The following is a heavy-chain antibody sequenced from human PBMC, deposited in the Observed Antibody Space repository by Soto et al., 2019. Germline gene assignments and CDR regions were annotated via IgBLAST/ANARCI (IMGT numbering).Heavy chain of an antibody. CDR2: ISSNGGST. CDR1: GFTFSSYA. Sequence: GGSLRLSCSASGFTFSSYAMHWVRQAPGKGLEYVSAISSNGGSTYYADSVKGRFTISRDNSKNTLYLQMSSLRAEDTAVYYCARAAGAVQLLDFWGQGTLVTVSS. D-gene: IGHD4-4*01. V-gene: IGHV3-64D*08. CDR3: ARAAGAVQLLDF. J-gene: IGHJ4*02.